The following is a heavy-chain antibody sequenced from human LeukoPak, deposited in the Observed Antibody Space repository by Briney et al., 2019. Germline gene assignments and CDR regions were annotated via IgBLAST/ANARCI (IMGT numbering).Heavy chain of an antibody. CDR1: GFTFNYYW. Sequence: GGSLRLSCAASGFTFNYYWMHWVRQAPGKGLVWVSRIKSDGSSTSYAGSVKGRFTISRDNAKNTLYLQMNSLRGEDTAVYYCAGDSDYGGHSRFEYWGQGTLVSVSS. V-gene: IGHV3-74*01. D-gene: IGHD4-17*01. J-gene: IGHJ4*02. CDR2: IKSDGSST. CDR3: AGDSDYGGHSRFEY.